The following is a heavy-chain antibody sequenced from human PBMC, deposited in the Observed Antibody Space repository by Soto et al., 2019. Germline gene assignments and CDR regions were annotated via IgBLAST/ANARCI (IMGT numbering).Heavy chain of an antibody. Sequence: QVQLVQSGAEVKKPGSSVKVSCKASGGTFSSYAISWVRQAPGQGLEWMGGIIPIFGTANYAQKFQGRVTITADESTSTAYMELSSLRSEDTVVYYCARELGYCSSTSCYISQIYYYYGMDVWGQGTTVTVSS. J-gene: IGHJ6*02. V-gene: IGHV1-69*01. CDR2: IIPIFGTA. CDR1: GGTFSSYA. D-gene: IGHD2-2*02. CDR3: ARELGYCSSTSCYISQIYYYYGMDV.